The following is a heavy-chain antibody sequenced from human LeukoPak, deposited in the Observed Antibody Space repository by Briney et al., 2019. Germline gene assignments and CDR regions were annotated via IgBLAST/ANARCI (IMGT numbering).Heavy chain of an antibody. CDR2: IYYSGNT. D-gene: IGHD3-16*01. Sequence: PSETLSLTCTVSGGSISSSSYYWSWIRQPPGKGQEWIGDIYYSGNTNYNPSLKSRVTISVDTSKNQFSLKLSSVTAADTAVYYCARDLGFGYFDYWGQGTLVTVSS. J-gene: IGHJ4*02. V-gene: IGHV4-61*01. CDR3: ARDLGFGYFDY. CDR1: GGSISSSSYY.